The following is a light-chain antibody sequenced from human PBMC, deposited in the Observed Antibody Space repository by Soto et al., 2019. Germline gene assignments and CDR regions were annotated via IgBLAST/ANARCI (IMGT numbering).Light chain of an antibody. CDR1: ESVSRNY. Sequence: EIVLTQSPGTLSLSPGERATHSCRASESVSRNYIAWYQQKPGQAPRLLIFATSNTATGIPDRFGGSGSETEFTLTISGLEPEDSAVYYCQYCGTSRTLGQGTQVEI. CDR2: ATS. CDR3: QYCGTSRT. J-gene: IGKJ1*01. V-gene: IGKV3-20*01.